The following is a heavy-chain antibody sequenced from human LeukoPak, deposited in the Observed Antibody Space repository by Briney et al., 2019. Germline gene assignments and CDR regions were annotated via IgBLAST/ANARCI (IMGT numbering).Heavy chain of an antibody. D-gene: IGHD3-22*01. V-gene: IGHV3-30*02. CDR1: GFTFSSYW. J-gene: IGHJ4*02. CDR3: ANDYYDSSDLGVFDY. CDR2: IRYDGSNK. Sequence: PGGSLRLSCAASGFTFSSYWMSWVRQAPGKGLEWVAFIRYDGSNKYYADSVKGRFTISRDNSKNTLYLQMNSLRAEDTAVYYCANDYYDSSDLGVFDYWGQGTLVTVSS.